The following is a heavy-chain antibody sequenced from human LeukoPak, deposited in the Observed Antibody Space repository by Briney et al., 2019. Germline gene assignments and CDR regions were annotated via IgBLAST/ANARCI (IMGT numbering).Heavy chain of an antibody. V-gene: IGHV1-18*01. CDR2: ISAYNGNT. CDR1: GYSFTSYG. J-gene: IGHJ5*02. D-gene: IGHD3-9*01. CDR3: ARDWRLDILTGYGWFDP. Sequence: GASVKVSCKASGYSFTSYGISWVRQAPGQGLEWMGWISAYNGNTNYAQKLQGRVTMTTDTSTSTAYMELRSLRSDDTAVYYCARDWRLDILTGYGWFDPWGQGTLVTVSS.